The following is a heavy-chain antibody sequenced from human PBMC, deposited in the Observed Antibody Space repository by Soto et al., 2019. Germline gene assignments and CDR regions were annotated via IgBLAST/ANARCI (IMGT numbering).Heavy chain of an antibody. D-gene: IGHD6-6*01. CDR1: GFTFSSYG. CDR3: AKEYSSSSRVPYYFDY. CDR2: ISYDGSNK. J-gene: IGHJ4*02. Sequence: GGSLRLSCAASGFTFSSYGMHWVRQAPGKGLEWVAVISYDGSNKYYADSVKGRFTISRDNSKNTLYLQMNSLRAEDTAVYYCAKEYSSSSRVPYYFDYWGQGTLVTVSS. V-gene: IGHV3-30*18.